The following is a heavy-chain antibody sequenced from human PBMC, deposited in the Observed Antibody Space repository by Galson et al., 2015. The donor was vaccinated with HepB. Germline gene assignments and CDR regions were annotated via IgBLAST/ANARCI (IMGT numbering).Heavy chain of an antibody. V-gene: IGHV3-30*18. Sequence: SLRLSCAASGFTFSSYGMHWVRQAPGKGLEWVAVISYDGSNKYYADSVKGRFTISRDNSKNTLYLQMNSLRAEDTAVYYCAKMRYSSSWYLEGGWGLGENYYYYGMDVWGQGTTVTVSS. CDR1: GFTFSSYG. CDR3: AKMRYSSSWYLEGGWGLGENYYYYGMDV. J-gene: IGHJ6*02. D-gene: IGHD6-13*01. CDR2: ISYDGSNK.